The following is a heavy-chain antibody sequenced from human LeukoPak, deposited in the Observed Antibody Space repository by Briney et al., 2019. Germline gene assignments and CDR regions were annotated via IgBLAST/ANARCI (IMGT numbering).Heavy chain of an antibody. Sequence: SETLSLTCSVSGYSISSGYYWVWIRQPPGKGLEWIGSIQHSGSTYQNPSLKSRLTISVDTSKNQFSLKLSSVTAADTAVYYCARGHGSGTFSYAFEFWGQGTMVTVSS. CDR3: ARGHGSGTFSYAFEF. CDR2: IQHSGST. CDR1: GYSISSGYY. J-gene: IGHJ3*01. V-gene: IGHV4-38-2*02. D-gene: IGHD3-10*01.